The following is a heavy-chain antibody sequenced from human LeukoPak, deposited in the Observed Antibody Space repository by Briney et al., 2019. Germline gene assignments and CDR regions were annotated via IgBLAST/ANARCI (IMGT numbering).Heavy chain of an antibody. Sequence: ASVKVSCKPSGYTFTGYYIHWVRQAPGQGLEWMGWINPNSGATNYAQKFQGRVAMTRDTSISTAYMELSGLTYDDAAVYHCARGITISGSGMFDYWGQGILVTVSS. CDR1: GYTFTGYY. J-gene: IGHJ4*02. CDR3: ARGITISGSGMFDY. D-gene: IGHD3-9*01. V-gene: IGHV1-2*02. CDR2: INPNSGAT.